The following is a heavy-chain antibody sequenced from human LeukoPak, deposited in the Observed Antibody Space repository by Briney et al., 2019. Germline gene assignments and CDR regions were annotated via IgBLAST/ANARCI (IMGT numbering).Heavy chain of an antibody. CDR2: INSDGSST. CDR1: GFTFSNYW. CDR3: AKGGATVIDY. Sequence: GGSLRLSCAASGFTFSNYWMHWVRQAPGKGLVWVSRINSDGSSTASADSVKGRFTISRDNAKNTLCLQMNSLRAEDTAVYYCAKGGATVIDYWGQGTLVTVSS. V-gene: IGHV3-74*01. J-gene: IGHJ4*02. D-gene: IGHD4-17*01.